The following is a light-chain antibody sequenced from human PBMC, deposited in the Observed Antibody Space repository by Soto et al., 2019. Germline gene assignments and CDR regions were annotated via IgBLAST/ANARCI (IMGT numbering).Light chain of an antibody. V-gene: IGLV1-40*01. Sequence: QSVLTQPPSVSGAPGQRVTISCTGSSSNIGAGYDVHWYQQLPGTAPKLLIYGNSNRPSGVPVRFSGSTSGSSASLVITGLRGEDEADYHCQSYDSILINVVFGGGTKLTVL. J-gene: IGLJ2*01. CDR2: GNS. CDR1: SSNIGAGYD. CDR3: QSYDSILINVV.